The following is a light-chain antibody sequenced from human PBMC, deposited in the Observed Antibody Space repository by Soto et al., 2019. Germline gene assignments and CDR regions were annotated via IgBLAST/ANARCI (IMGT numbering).Light chain of an antibody. J-gene: IGKJ5*01. CDR3: QQDGTSPIT. CDR2: DSS. V-gene: IGKV3D-20*01. CDR1: QSVSSSS. Sequence: EIVLTQSLATLSLSQGERATLSCGASQSVSSSSLAWYQQKPGLAPRLLIYDSSSRATGISGRFSGGGSGTDFTLTISRLEPEDFAVYYCQQDGTSPITFGQGTRLEIK.